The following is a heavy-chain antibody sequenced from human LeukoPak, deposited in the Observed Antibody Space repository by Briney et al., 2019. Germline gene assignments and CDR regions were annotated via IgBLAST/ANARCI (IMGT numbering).Heavy chain of an antibody. CDR1: GGSISGYY. CDR3: ARDKDYLFDY. Sequence: SETLSLTCTVSGGSISGYYWSWIRQPPGKGLEWIGYIHYSGNTKYSPSLKSRVTISQDTSKNQFSLKLRSVTAADTAVYYCARDKDYLFDYWGQGTLVTVSS. V-gene: IGHV4-59*12. J-gene: IGHJ4*02. D-gene: IGHD4-11*01. CDR2: IHYSGNT.